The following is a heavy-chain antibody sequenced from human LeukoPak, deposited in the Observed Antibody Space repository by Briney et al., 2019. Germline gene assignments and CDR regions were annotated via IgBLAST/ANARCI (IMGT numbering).Heavy chain of an antibody. J-gene: IGHJ6*02. CDR2: ISYDGSSK. CDR1: GFTFSNYG. V-gene: IGHV3-30*03. CDR3: ARRTAASGRVYYAMDV. D-gene: IGHD6-13*01. Sequence: GGSLRLSCAASGFTFSNYGMHWVRHAPGKGLEWLAVISYDGSSKPYADSVNGRFTISRDSSGNTLYLQMNSLRAEDTAVYYCARRTAASGRVYYAMDVWGQGTTVTVSS.